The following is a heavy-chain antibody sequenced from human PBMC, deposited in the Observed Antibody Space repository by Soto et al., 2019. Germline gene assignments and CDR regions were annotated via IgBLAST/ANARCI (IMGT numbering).Heavy chain of an antibody. V-gene: IGHV3-23*01. CDR2: ISGSGGST. J-gene: IGHJ4*02. D-gene: IGHD3-10*01. Sequence: EVHLLESGGGLVKPGGSLRLSCAASGFTFSSHSMAWVRQAPGKGLQWVSTISGSGGSTYYADFVKGRFTISRDDSKNTVYLQMNSLRAEDTAVYYCAKPREVTGRGRFDYWGQGTLLTVSS. CDR1: GFTFSSHS. CDR3: AKPREVTGRGRFDY.